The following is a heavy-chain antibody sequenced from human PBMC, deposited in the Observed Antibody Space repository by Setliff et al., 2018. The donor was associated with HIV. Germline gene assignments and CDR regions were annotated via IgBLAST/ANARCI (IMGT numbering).Heavy chain of an antibody. D-gene: IGHD3-10*01. CDR3: ARGSLRGVLALGMDV. Sequence: GGSLRLSCAASGFMFNIYEMNWVRQAPGKGLGWVSYISSGSVNIFYADSVKGRFTISRDNAKNSLYLQMNSLRAEDTAIYYCARGSLRGVLALGMDVWGQGTTVTVSS. J-gene: IGHJ6*02. CDR2: ISSGSVNI. V-gene: IGHV3-48*03. CDR1: GFMFNIYE.